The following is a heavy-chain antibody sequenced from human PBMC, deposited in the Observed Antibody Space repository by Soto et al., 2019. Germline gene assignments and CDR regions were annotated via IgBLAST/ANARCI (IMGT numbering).Heavy chain of an antibody. J-gene: IGHJ6*02. CDR1: GGSISSYS. CDR3: ARCGLDYGMDV. V-gene: IGHV4-4*07. D-gene: IGHD3-16*01. CDR2: FYPSGNI. Sequence: TLSLTCTVSGGSISSYSWCWIRQPAGKGLEWIGRFYPSGNINYNPSLKSRLTMSGDTSRNQFSLNLTSVTAADTAVYYCARCGLDYGMDVWGQGTTVTV.